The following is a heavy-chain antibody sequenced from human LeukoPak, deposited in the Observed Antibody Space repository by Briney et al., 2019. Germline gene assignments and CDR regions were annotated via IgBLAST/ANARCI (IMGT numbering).Heavy chain of an antibody. CDR1: GGSISSYY. CDR2: IYYSGST. V-gene: IGHV4-59*01. Sequence: SETLSLTCTVSGGSISSYYWSWIRQPPGKGLEWIGYIYYSGSTNYIPSLKSRVTISVDTSKNQFSLKLSSVTAADTAVYYCARDFLKIDAFDIWGQGTMVTVSS. CDR3: ARDFLKIDAFDI. J-gene: IGHJ3*02.